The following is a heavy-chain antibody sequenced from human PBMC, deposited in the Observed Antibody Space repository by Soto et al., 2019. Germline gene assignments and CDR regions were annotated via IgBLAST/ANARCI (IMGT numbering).Heavy chain of an antibody. D-gene: IGHD6-13*01. V-gene: IGHV1-18*01. J-gene: IGHJ6*02. Sequence: QVQLVQSGAEVKKPGASVKVSCKASGYTFTSYGISWVRQAPGQGLEWMGWISAYNGNTNYAQKLQGRVTMTTDTSTSTSYIELRSLRSDDTAVYYCARYSPGAGISGGMDVWGQGTTVTVSS. CDR3: ARYSPGAGISGGMDV. CDR1: GYTFTSYG. CDR2: ISAYNGNT.